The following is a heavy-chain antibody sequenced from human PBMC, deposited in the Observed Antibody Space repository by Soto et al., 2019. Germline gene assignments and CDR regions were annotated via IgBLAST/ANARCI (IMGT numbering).Heavy chain of an antibody. J-gene: IGHJ5*02. D-gene: IGHD6-6*01. CDR3: ARVGQLTPLWWFDP. CDR1: GGTFSSYA. V-gene: IGHV1-69*13. Sequence: ASVKVSCKASGGTFSSYAISWVRQAPGQGLEWMGGIIPIFGTANYAQKFQGRVTITADESTSTAYMELSSLRSEDTAVYYCARVGQLTPLWWFDPWGQGTLVTAPQ. CDR2: IIPIFGTA.